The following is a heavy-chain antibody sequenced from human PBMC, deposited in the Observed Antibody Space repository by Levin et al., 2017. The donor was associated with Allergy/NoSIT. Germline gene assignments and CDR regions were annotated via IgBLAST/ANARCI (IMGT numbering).Heavy chain of an antibody. J-gene: IGHJ4*02. CDR2: IYSDGST. CDR3: TKGHYSGVYQ. Sequence: QLGESLKISCAASGFSVSTHYMTWVRQGPGKGLECVSVIYSDGSTYYADSVRGRFTISRDNFRNTLSLQMNSLRDDDTAVYYCTKGHYSGVYQWGQGTLVTVSS. V-gene: IGHV3-53*01. D-gene: IGHD2-2*01. CDR1: GFSVSTHY.